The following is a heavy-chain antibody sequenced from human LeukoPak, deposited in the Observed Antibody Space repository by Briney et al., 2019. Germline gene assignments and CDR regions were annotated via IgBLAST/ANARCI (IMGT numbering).Heavy chain of an antibody. Sequence: GGSLRLSCTASRFTFSSYSMHWVRQAPGKGLEWVALIWYDGNNKYYADSVKGRFTISRDNSKNTLYLQMNSLRAEDTAVYYCASEGGIAAAGNYWGQGTLVTVSS. CDR1: RFTFSSYS. V-gene: IGHV3-33*01. CDR2: IWYDGNNK. CDR3: ASEGGIAAAGNY. D-gene: IGHD6-13*01. J-gene: IGHJ4*02.